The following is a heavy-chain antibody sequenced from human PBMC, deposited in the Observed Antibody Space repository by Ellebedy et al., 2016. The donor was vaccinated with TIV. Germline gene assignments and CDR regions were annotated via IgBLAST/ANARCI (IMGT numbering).Heavy chain of an antibody. V-gene: IGHV1-46*01. J-gene: IGHJ4*02. Sequence: AASVKVSCKASGYTFTSYHIHWVRQAPGQGLEWVGIISTSGGTTFYAQKFQGRVTVTRDTSTSTVYMDLSSLRSEDTAVYYCAREAGGTYYVDYWGQGTLVTVSS. CDR2: ISTSGGTT. CDR1: GYTFTSYH. D-gene: IGHD4-23*01. CDR3: AREAGGTYYVDY.